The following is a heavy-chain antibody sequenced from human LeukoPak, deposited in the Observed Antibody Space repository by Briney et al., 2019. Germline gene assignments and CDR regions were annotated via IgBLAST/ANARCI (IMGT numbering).Heavy chain of an antibody. D-gene: IGHD3-3*01. CDR3: ARVPVFGVVTKGSMDV. Sequence: ASVKVSCKASGYTFTGYYMHWVRQAPGQGLEWMGRINPNSGGTNYAQKFQGRATMTRDTSISTAYMELSGLRSDDTAVYYCARVPVFGVVTKGSMDVWGQGTTVTVSS. CDR2: INPNSGGT. V-gene: IGHV1-2*06. CDR1: GYTFTGYY. J-gene: IGHJ6*02.